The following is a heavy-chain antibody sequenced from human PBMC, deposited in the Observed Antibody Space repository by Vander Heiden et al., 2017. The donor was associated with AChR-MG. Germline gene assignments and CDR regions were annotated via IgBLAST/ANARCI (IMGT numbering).Heavy chain of an antibody. V-gene: IGHV3-23*01. J-gene: IGHJ3*02. D-gene: IGHD2-2*01. CDR1: GFTFSSYA. Sequence: EVQLLESGGGLVQPGGSLRLSCAASGFTFSSYAMGWVRQAPGKGLEWVSAISGSGGSTYYADSVKGRFTISRDNSKNTLYLQMNSLRAEDTAVYYCAKGWIYCSSTSCYLSAFDIWGQGTMVTVSS. CDR2: ISGSGGST. CDR3: AKGWIYCSSTSCYLSAFDI.